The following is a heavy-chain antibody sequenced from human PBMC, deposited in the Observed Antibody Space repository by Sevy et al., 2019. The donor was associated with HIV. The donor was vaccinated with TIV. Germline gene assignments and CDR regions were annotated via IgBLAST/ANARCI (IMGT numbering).Heavy chain of an antibody. CDR3: ARVGDYYVSSGYPDAFDI. D-gene: IGHD3-22*01. Sequence: GGSLRLSCAASGFAFSSYSMNWVRQAPGKGLEWVSYISSSSSTIYYADSVKGRFTISRDNAKNSLYLQMSSLRAEDTAVYYCARVGDYYVSSGYPDAFDICGQGTMVTVSS. J-gene: IGHJ3*02. V-gene: IGHV3-48*01. CDR1: GFAFSSYS. CDR2: ISSSSSTI.